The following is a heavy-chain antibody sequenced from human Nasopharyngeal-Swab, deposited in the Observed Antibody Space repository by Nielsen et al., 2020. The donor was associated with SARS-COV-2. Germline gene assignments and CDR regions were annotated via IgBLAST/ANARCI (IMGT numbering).Heavy chain of an antibody. Sequence: VRQAPGKGLEWVGRIGDKDHNYATTYGASVQGRFTIPRDDSKNTAFLQMDSLKTEDTALYYCTTDFYFDYWGQGTLVTVSS. V-gene: IGHV3-73*01. J-gene: IGHJ4*02. CDR2: IGDKDHNYAT. CDR3: TTDFYFDY.